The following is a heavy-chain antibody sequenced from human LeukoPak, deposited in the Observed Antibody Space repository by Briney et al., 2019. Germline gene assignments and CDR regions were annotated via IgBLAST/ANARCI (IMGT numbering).Heavy chain of an antibody. V-gene: IGHV3-7*01. CDR3: ARVSFYKSSSWYSYCYYGMDV. CDR1: GFTFSSYW. CDR2: IKQDGSEK. Sequence: GGSLRLSCAASGFTFSSYWMSWVRQAPGKGLEWVANIKQDGSEKYYVDSVKGRFTISRDNAKNSLYLQMNSLRAEDTAVYYCARVSFYKSSSWYSYCYYGMDVWGQGTTVTVSS. D-gene: IGHD6-13*01. J-gene: IGHJ6*02.